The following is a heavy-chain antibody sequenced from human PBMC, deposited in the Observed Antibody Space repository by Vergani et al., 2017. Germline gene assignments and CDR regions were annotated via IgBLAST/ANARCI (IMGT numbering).Heavy chain of an antibody. J-gene: IGHJ6*04. D-gene: IGHD4-17*01. CDR2: VDPADGET. Sequence: EVQLLQSGAEVKKPAATMKISCKVSGYTFTDHYMHWVKQAPGKGLEWVGLVDPADGETIYAEKFKGRVTIAADTSTDTAHLGLSSLRSEDTTVYYCATPQTVTRGGMEVWGKGTTVTVSS. CDR3: ATPQTVTRGGMEV. V-gene: IGHV1-69-2*01. CDR1: GYTFTDHY.